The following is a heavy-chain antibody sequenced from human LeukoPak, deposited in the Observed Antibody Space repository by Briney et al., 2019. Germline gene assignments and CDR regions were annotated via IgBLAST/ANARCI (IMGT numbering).Heavy chain of an antibody. D-gene: IGHD4-17*01. CDR1: GYTFTSYG. J-gene: IGHJ4*02. Sequence: ASVKVSCKASGYTFTSYGISWVRQAPGQGLEWMGWISAYNGNTNYAQKLQGRVTMTTDTSTSTAYMELRSLRSDDTAVYYCARGRGNEDYGDSQPLDYWGQGTLVTVSS. V-gene: IGHV1-18*01. CDR2: ISAYNGNT. CDR3: ARGRGNEDYGDSQPLDY.